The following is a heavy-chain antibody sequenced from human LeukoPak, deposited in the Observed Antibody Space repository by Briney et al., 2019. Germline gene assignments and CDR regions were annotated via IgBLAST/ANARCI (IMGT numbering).Heavy chain of an antibody. D-gene: IGHD4-17*01. J-gene: IGHJ3*02. CDR3: AKEDYAIAFDI. CDR1: GFTFDDYA. Sequence: GGSLRLSCAASGFTFDDYAMHWVRQAPGKGREWVSGISWNSGSIGYADSVKGRFTISRDNAKNSLYLQMNSLRAEDTALYYCAKEDYAIAFDIWGQGTMVTVSS. V-gene: IGHV3-9*01. CDR2: ISWNSGSI.